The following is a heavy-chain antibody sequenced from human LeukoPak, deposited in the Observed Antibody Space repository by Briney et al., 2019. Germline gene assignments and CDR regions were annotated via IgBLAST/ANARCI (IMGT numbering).Heavy chain of an antibody. J-gene: IGHJ5*02. CDR3: SKDLTSDFGGDLDP. Sequence: GESLRLSCAASGFTFSTYSMNWLRQAPGKGLEWVALISFDGSQKYYADSVKGRFTISRDNSKSTVYLQMNSLRVEDAAVYYCSKDLTSDFGGDLDPWGQGTLVTVSS. CDR2: ISFDGSQK. CDR1: GFTFSTYS. D-gene: IGHD3-10*01. V-gene: IGHV3-30*02.